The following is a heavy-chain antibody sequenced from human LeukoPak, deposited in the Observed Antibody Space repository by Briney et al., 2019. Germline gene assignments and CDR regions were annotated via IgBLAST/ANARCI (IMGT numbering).Heavy chain of an antibody. V-gene: IGHV1-2*02. D-gene: IGHD5-18*01. CDR2: INPNSGGT. Sequence: ASVKVSCKASGYTFTGYYMHWVPQAPGQGLEWMGWINPNSGGTNYAQKFQGRATMTRDTSISTSYMELSRLISDDTPVYYFSRSRTAYYDHWGEGTLLTVSS. CDR3: SRSRTAYYDH. J-gene: IGHJ4*02. CDR1: GYTFTGYY.